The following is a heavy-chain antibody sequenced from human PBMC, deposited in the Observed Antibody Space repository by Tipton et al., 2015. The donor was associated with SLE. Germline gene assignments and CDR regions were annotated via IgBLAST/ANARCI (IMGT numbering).Heavy chain of an antibody. CDR3: ARDALAYYYDSSGYYFDY. V-gene: IGHV4-38-2*02. CDR1: GYSISSGYY. Sequence: TLSLTCAVSGYSISSGYYWGWIRQPPGKGLEGIGSIYHSGGTYYNPSLKSRVTISVDTSKNQFSLKLSSVTAADTAVYYCARDALAYYYDSSGYYFDYWGQGTLVTVSS. D-gene: IGHD3-22*01. CDR2: IYHSGGT. J-gene: IGHJ4*02.